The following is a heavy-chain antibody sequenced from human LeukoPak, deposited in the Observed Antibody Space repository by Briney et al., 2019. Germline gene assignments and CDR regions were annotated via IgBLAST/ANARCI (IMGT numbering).Heavy chain of an antibody. J-gene: IGHJ6*02. Sequence: GASVKVSCKASGGTFSSYAISWVRQAPGQGLEWMGGIIPIFGTANYAQKFQGRVTITADESTSTAYMELSSLRSEDTAMYYCARSMAVYNWNPYGMDVWGQGTTVTVSS. CDR2: IIPIFGTA. V-gene: IGHV1-69*13. CDR1: GGTFSSYA. CDR3: ARSMAVYNWNPYGMDV. D-gene: IGHD1-20*01.